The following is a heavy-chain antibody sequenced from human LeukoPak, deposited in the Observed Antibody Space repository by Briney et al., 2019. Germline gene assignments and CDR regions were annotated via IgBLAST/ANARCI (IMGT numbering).Heavy chain of an antibody. D-gene: IGHD6-13*01. J-gene: IGHJ4*02. CDR1: GFTFSSYS. Sequence: GGSLRLSCAASGFTFSSYSMNWVRQTPGKGLEWVSYISSSSSTIYYADSVKGRFTISRDNAKNSLSLQMNSLRAEDTAVYYCAREGYSPYWGQGTLVTVSS. CDR2: ISSSSSTI. V-gene: IGHV3-48*01. CDR3: AREGYSPY.